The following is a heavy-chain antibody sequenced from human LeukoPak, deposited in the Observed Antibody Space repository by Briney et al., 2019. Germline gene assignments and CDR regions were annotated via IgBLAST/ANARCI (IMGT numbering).Heavy chain of an antibody. J-gene: IGHJ4*02. Sequence: SETLSLTCAVSGGSISSSNWWSWVRQPPGKGLEWIGEINHSGSTNYNPSLKSRVTISVDTSKNQFSLKLSSVTAADTAVYYCARGPEVVVAATYDYWGQGTLVTVSS. CDR2: INHSGST. CDR3: ARGPEVVVAATYDY. CDR1: GGSISSSNW. D-gene: IGHD2-15*01. V-gene: IGHV4-4*02.